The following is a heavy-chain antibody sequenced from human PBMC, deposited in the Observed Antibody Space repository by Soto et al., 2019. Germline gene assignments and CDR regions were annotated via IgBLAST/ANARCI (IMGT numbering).Heavy chain of an antibody. J-gene: IGHJ4*02. V-gene: IGHV4-30-2*01. CDR3: ARAGGLGAVAVDY. D-gene: IGHD6-19*01. CDR1: GGSISNGGYS. CDR2: IYHSGST. Sequence: QLQLQESGSGLVKRSQTLSLTCAVSGGSISNGGYSWSWIRQPPGKGLEWIGYIYHSGSTYYNPSLKSRVTISVDRSKNQFSLKLSSVTAADTAVYYCARAGGLGAVAVDYWGQGTLVTVSS.